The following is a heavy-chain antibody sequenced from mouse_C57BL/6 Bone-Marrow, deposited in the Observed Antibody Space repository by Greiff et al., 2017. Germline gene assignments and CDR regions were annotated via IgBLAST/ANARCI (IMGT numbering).Heavy chain of an antibody. Sequence: EVMLVESGGGLVKPGGSLKLSCAASGFTFSSYAMSWVRQTPEKRLEWVATISDGGSYTYYPDNVKGRFTISRDNAKNNLYLQMSHLKSEDTARYYCARDGVAYWGQGTLVTVSA. J-gene: IGHJ3*01. V-gene: IGHV5-4*01. CDR1: GFTFSSYA. CDR3: ARDGVAY. CDR2: ISDGGSYT.